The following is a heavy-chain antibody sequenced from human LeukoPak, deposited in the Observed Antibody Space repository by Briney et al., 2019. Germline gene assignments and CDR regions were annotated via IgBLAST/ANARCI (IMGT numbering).Heavy chain of an antibody. CDR1: GFTFSKYW. V-gene: IGHV3-7*01. Sequence: GGSLRLSCAVSGFTFSKYWMNWVRQAPGKGLEWVANIKPDGSEKYYVDSVKGRSTISRDNAKNSLYLQMNSLRAEDTAVYYCAREIVYWGQGTLVTVSS. CDR3: AREIVY. CDR2: IKPDGSEK. D-gene: IGHD2-15*01. J-gene: IGHJ4*02.